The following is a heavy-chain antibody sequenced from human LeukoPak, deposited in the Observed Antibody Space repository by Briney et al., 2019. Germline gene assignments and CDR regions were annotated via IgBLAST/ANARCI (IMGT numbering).Heavy chain of an antibody. V-gene: IGHV4-30-4*08. J-gene: IGHJ4*02. CDR3: ARVSYYYDSSD. D-gene: IGHD3-22*01. CDR1: GGSISSSSYY. CDR2: IYYSGST. Sequence: PSETLSLTCTVSGGSISSSSYYWGWIRQPPGKGLEWIGYIYYSGSTYYNPSLKSRVTISVDTSKNQFSLKLSSVTAADTAVYYCARVSYYYDSSDWGQGTLVTVSS.